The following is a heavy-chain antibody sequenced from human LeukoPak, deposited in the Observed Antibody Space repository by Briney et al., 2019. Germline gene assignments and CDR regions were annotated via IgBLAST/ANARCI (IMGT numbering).Heavy chain of an antibody. D-gene: IGHD6-19*01. J-gene: IGHJ4*02. CDR1: GFTFSSYA. CDR3: ARYSMAGNNYFDY. Sequence: GSLRLSCAASGFTFSSYAMSWIRQPPGKGLEWIGEINHSGSTNYNPSLKSRVTISVDTSKNQFSLKLSSVTAADTAVYYCARYSMAGNNYFDYWGQGTLVTVSS. V-gene: IGHV4-34*01. CDR2: INHSGST.